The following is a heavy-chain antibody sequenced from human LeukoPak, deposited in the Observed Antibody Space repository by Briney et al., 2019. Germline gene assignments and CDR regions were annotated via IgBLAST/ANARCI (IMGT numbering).Heavy chain of an antibody. CDR2: INHSGST. V-gene: IGHV4-34*01. CDR1: GGSFSGYY. CDR3: ARARVRRWFDP. D-gene: IGHD1-1*01. Sequence: SETLSLTCAVYGGSFSGYYWSWIRQPPGKGLEWIGEINHSGSTNYNPSLKSRVTISVDTSKNQFSLKLSSVTAADTAVYYCARARVRRWFDPWGQGTLVTLSS. J-gene: IGHJ5*02.